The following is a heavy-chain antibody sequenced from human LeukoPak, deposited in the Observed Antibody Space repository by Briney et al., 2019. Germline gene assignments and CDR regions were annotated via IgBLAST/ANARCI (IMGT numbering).Heavy chain of an antibody. V-gene: IGHV3-23*01. J-gene: IGHJ4*02. D-gene: IGHD1-20*01. CDR2: ISGRGVST. CDR3: AKAASGNWNDVSDY. CDR1: GXTFSTYA. Sequence: AGGSLRLSCAASGXTFSTYAMSWVRQAPGKALEWVLAISGRGVSTSYADSVRGRFTISRDNSKNTLYLQMNSLRAEDTAVYYCAKAASGNWNDVSDYWGQGTLVTVSS.